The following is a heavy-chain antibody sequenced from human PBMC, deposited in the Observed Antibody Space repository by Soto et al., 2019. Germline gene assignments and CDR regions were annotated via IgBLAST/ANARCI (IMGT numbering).Heavy chain of an antibody. D-gene: IGHD3-3*01. CDR1: GSTFPRYA. J-gene: IGHJ5*02. CDR2: LSPNNGNT. Sequence: ASLKLSCKESGSTFPRYAINWVRQAAGQGLEWLGWLSPNNGNTGYAPKFLGRVTMTKNTSINTAYLDMSSLTSEDTAVYYCARGFQIFGMVKKFDPWGQGTLVTVSS. CDR3: ARGFQIFGMVKKFDP. V-gene: IGHV1-8*01.